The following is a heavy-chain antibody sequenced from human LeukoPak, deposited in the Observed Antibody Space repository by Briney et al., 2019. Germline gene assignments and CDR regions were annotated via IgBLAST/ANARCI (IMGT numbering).Heavy chain of an antibody. J-gene: IGHJ4*02. CDR3: GMVPYYYDSSGYPPFDY. D-gene: IGHD3-22*01. CDR2: INWNGGST. V-gene: IGHV3-20*04. CDR1: GFTFNDYG. Sequence: GGSLRLSCAASGFTFNDYGLSWVRQAPGKGLEWVSTINWNGGSTGYADSVKGRFTISRDNSKNTLYLQMNSLRAEDTAVYYCGMVPYYYDSSGYPPFDYWGQGTLVTVSS.